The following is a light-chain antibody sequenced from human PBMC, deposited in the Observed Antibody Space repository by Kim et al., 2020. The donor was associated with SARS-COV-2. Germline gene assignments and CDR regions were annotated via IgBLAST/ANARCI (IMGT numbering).Light chain of an antibody. CDR1: SLRHYY. CDR2: GKN. V-gene: IGLV3-19*01. CDR3: QSRDSSGKVV. J-gene: IGLJ2*01. Sequence: SSELTQDPAVSGALGQTVSITCQGDSLRHYYVSWYQRRPGQAPILVIYGKNNRPSGIPDRLSGSTSGNTASLTITGAQAEDETDYYCQSRDSSGKVVFGGGTQLTVL.